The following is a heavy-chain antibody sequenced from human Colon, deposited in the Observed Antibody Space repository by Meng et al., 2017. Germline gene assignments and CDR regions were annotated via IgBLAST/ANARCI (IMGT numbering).Heavy chain of an antibody. CDR3: TIYSSGHI. CDR1: GFTLSGSD. CDR2: ITSKTYAT. J-gene: IGHJ3*02. V-gene: IGHV3-73*01. Sequence: GESLKISCAVSGFTLSGSDVHWVRQASGKGLKWVGRITSKTYATSYGATVKGRITISRDNSKSMAYLQLNSLRTEDTAVYYCTIYSSGHIWGQGTMVTVSS. D-gene: IGHD6-19*01.